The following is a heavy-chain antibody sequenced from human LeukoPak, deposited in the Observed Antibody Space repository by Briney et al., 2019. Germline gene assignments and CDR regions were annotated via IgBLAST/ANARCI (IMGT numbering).Heavy chain of an antibody. Sequence: VASVTVSCKASGYTFTSYAMNWVRQAPGQGLEWMGWINTNTGNPTYAQGFTGRFVFSLDTSVSTAYLQISSLKAEDTAVYYCARDSDIVVVPAAHTFDPWGQGTLVTVSS. D-gene: IGHD2-2*01. V-gene: IGHV7-4-1*02. CDR1: GYTFTSYA. CDR3: ARDSDIVVVPAAHTFDP. J-gene: IGHJ5*02. CDR2: INTNTGNP.